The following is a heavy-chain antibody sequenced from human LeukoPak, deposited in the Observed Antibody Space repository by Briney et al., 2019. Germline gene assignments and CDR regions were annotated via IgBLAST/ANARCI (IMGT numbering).Heavy chain of an antibody. D-gene: IGHD4-17*01. J-gene: IGHJ3*02. CDR1: GFTFDDYA. CDR3: AKDNDYGDYVGAFDI. V-gene: IGHV3-9*01. CDR2: ISWNSGSI. Sequence: GGSLRLSCAASGFTFDDYAMHWVRQAPGKGLEWVSGISWNSGSIGYADSVKGRFTIPRDNAKNSLYLQMNSLRAEDTALYYCAKDNDYGDYVGAFDIWGQGTMVTVSS.